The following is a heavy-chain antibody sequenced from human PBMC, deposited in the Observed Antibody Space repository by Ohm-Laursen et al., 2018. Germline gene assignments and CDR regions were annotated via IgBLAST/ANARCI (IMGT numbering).Heavy chain of an antibody. D-gene: IGHD2-2*01. CDR1: GGSFSGYY. J-gene: IGHJ6*02. V-gene: IGHV4-34*01. CDR2: INHSGST. CDR3: ARGGSIVVVPRYYYYYYGMDV. Sequence: SDTLSLTCAVYGGSFSGYYWSWIRQPPGKGLEWIGEINHSGSTNYNPSLKSRVTISVDTSKNQFSLKLSSVTAADTAVYYCARGGSIVVVPRYYYYYYGMDVWGQGTTVTVSS.